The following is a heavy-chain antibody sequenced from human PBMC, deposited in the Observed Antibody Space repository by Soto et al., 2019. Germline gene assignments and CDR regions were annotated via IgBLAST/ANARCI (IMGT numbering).Heavy chain of an antibody. CDR2: ISNDGRKT. D-gene: IGHD1-26*01. Sequence: QVQLVESGGGVVQPGRSLRLSCAASEFTFSKFAIHWVRQAPGKGLEWVAVISNDGRKTYYIDSVKGRFTISRDNSNNTPFLQMNSLRVEDTAVYYCAKDISTYSGGYTYYFDYWGQGTLVTVSS. V-gene: IGHV3-30*18. CDR3: AKDISTYSGGYTYYFDY. CDR1: EFTFSKFA. J-gene: IGHJ4*02.